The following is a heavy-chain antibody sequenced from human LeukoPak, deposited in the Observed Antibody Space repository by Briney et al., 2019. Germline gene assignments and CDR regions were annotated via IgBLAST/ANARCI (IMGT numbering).Heavy chain of an antibody. D-gene: IGHD6-13*01. CDR1: GFTFSSYG. CDR3: ARDLGSSWYYFDY. J-gene: IGHJ4*02. CDR2: IWYDGSNK. V-gene: IGHV3-33*01. Sequence: GGSLRLSCAASGFTFSSYGMHWVRQAPGKGLEWVAVIWYDGSNKYYADSVKGRFTISRDNSKNTLYLQMNSLRAEDTAVYYCARDLGSSWYYFDYWGQGTLVTVSP.